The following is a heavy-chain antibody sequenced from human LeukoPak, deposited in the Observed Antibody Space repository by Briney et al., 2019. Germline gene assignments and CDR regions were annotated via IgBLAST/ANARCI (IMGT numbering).Heavy chain of an antibody. Sequence: GGSLRLSCTSSEITFSSRSMNWVRQAPGKGLEWISHITGTSDYRLYGDSVRGRFTISRDNAKRTVYLEMSSLRAEDTAVYYCTRDGAYTRFDFDYWGPGVLVTVSS. CDR1: EITFSSRS. J-gene: IGHJ4*02. D-gene: IGHD3-10*02. CDR2: ITGTSDYR. V-gene: IGHV3-21*05. CDR3: TRDGAYTRFDFDY.